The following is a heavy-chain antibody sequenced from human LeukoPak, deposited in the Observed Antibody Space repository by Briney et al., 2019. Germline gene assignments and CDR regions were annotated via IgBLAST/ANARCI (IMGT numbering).Heavy chain of an antibody. CDR3: ARDYVDDIPMIKDY. D-gene: IGHD2-8*01. CDR1: GYTFTTYY. V-gene: IGHV1-46*01. Sequence: ASVTVSFTASGYTFTTYYIHWVRQAPGQGLEWMGVFHPSGGSTTYAQKFQGRVTMTRVASTSTVYMELSSLRSEDTAVYYCARDYVDDIPMIKDYWGQGTLVTVSS. CDR2: FHPSGGST. J-gene: IGHJ4*02.